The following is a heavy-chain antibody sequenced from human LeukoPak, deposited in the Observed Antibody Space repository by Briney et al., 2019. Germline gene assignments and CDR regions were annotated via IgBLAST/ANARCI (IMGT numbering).Heavy chain of an antibody. Sequence: GGSLRLSCAVSGFIVNNNYLSWVRQAPGKGLEWVAVISYDGSNKYYADSVKGRFTISRDNSKNTLYLQMNSLRAEDTAVYYCASPYYGSGSYFDYWGQGTLVTVSS. J-gene: IGHJ4*02. CDR2: ISYDGSNK. CDR3: ASPYYGSGSYFDY. V-gene: IGHV3-30-3*02. CDR1: GFIVNNNY. D-gene: IGHD3-10*01.